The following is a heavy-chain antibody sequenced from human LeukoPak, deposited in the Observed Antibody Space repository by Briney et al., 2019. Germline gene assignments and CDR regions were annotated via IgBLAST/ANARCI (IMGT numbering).Heavy chain of an antibody. CDR1: GFTFSSYG. Sequence: SGGSLRLSCAASGFTFSSYGMSWVRQAPGKGLEWVSVIYSGGSTYYADSVKGRFTISRDNSKNTLYLQMNSLRAEDTAVYYCARVRDSSGSFDYWGQGTLVTVSS. CDR2: IYSGGST. V-gene: IGHV3-53*01. J-gene: IGHJ4*02. CDR3: ARVRDSSGSFDY. D-gene: IGHD3-22*01.